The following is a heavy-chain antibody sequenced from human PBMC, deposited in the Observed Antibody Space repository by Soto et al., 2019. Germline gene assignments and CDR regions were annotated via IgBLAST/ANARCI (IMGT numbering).Heavy chain of an antibody. D-gene: IGHD3-22*01. Sequence: QMHLQQSGTGLVKPSGTMSLTCDVSGGSITSSNWWSWVRQSPGTGLEWIGQISHSGPVNYNAGPRSRATISVDRPRNKLSLTLISVTAADTAVYYCARDYDGFDYWGQGTPVTVSS. CDR3: ARDYDGFDY. CDR2: ISHSGPV. V-gene: IGHV4-4*02. CDR1: GGSITSSNW. J-gene: IGHJ4*02.